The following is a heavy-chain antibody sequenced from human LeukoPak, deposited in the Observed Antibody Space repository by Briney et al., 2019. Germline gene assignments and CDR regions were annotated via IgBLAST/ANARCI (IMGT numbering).Heavy chain of an antibody. CDR1: GFTFSSYE. CDR2: IGSRGGSR. Sequence: GGSLRLSCAASGFTFSSYEMDWVRRAPGKGLEWVSYIGSRGGSRYYADSVKGRFISSRDNAKNSFYLQMNSLRVEDTAIYYCAREDGDAFDIWGQGTMVSVSS. V-gene: IGHV3-48*03. CDR3: AREDGDAFDI. J-gene: IGHJ3*02. D-gene: IGHD5-24*01.